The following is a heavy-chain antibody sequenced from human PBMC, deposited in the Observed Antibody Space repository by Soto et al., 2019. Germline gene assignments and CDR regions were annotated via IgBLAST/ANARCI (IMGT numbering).Heavy chain of an antibody. CDR1: GYKFTNYY. V-gene: IGHV1-2*04. D-gene: IGHD2-15*01. J-gene: IGHJ2*01. CDR3: AREPGLPGQYCYFDL. Sequence: QVVLVQSGAEVKKPGDSVKVSCKSSGYKFTNYYIHWVRQAPGQGPEWMGWVNPKRGDAIYAQKFQGWVTMTRDMATTTAYLAVNRLKADDTAVYFCAREPGLPGQYCYFDLWGRGTLVTVSS. CDR2: VNPKRGDA.